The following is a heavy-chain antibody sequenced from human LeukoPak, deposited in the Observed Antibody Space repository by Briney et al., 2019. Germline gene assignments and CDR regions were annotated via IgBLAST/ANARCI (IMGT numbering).Heavy chain of an antibody. D-gene: IGHD1-26*01. V-gene: IGHV4-4*02. J-gene: IGHJ4*02. Sequence: SGTLSLTCAVSGGSISSSNWWSWVRQPPGKGLEWIGEIYHSGSTNYNPSLKSRVTISVDTSKNQFSLKLSSVTAADTAVYYCARGKWELLGTYFDYWGQGTLVTVSS. CDR2: IYHSGST. CDR3: ARGKWELLGTYFDY. CDR1: GGSISSSNW.